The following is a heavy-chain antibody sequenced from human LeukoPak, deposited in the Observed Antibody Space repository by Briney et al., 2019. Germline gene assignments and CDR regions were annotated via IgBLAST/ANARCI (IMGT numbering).Heavy chain of an antibody. J-gene: IGHJ5*02. CDR2: IYPGDSDT. CDR1: GYSFTSYW. Sequence: GESLKISCKGSGYSFTSYWIGWVRQMPGKGLEWMGIIYPGDSDTRYSPSFQGQVTISADKSISTAYLQWSSLKASDTAMYYCARLFLFRLFGEDENWFDPWGQGTLVTVSS. V-gene: IGHV5-51*01. D-gene: IGHD3-10*02. CDR3: ARLFLFRLFGEDENWFDP.